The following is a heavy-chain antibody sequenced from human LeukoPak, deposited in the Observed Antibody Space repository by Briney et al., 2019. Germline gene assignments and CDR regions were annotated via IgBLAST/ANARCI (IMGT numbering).Heavy chain of an antibody. CDR3: ARQPDYYDSSGYHLYYYYGMDV. J-gene: IGHJ6*02. CDR2: INSDGSST. CDR1: GFTFSSYW. D-gene: IGHD3-22*01. V-gene: IGHV3-74*01. Sequence: GGSLRLTCAASGFTFSSYWMHWVRQAPGKGLVWVSRINSDGSSTSYADSVKGRFTISRDNAKNTLYLQMNSLRAEDTAVYYCARQPDYYDSSGYHLYYYYGMDVWGQGTTVTVSS.